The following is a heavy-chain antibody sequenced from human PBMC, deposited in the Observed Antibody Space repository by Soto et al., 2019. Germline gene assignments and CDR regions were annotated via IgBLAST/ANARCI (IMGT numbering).Heavy chain of an antibody. Sequence: QVQLVQSGAEVKKPGASVKVSCTASGYTFKSFYMHWVRQAPGQGLEWIGMINPTDGSVSFAQKFQDIVTVTTDRPTSTVYMELSSLTREDTAVYFCARDFGRHGAVDTTGWFDPWGQGTLVTVSS. J-gene: IGHJ5*02. V-gene: IGHV1-46*02. CDR2: INPTDGSV. CDR1: GYTFKSFY. D-gene: IGHD3-3*01. CDR3: ARDFGRHGAVDTTGWFDP.